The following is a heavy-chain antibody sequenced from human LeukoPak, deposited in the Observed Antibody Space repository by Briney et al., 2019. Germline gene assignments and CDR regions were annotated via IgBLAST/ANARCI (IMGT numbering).Heavy chain of an antibody. J-gene: IGHJ4*02. Sequence: PGGSLRLSCAASGFTFSSYEMNWVRQAPGKGLEWVSYISSSGSTIYYADSVKGRFTISRDNAKNSLYLQMSSLRGEDTAVYYCAKDTYTGNYYGYFDHWGQGTQVTVSS. V-gene: IGHV3-48*03. CDR1: GFTFSSYE. D-gene: IGHD1-26*01. CDR3: AKDTYTGNYYGYFDH. CDR2: ISSSGSTI.